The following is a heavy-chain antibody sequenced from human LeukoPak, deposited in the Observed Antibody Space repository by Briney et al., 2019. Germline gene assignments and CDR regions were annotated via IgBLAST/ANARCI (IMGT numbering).Heavy chain of an antibody. D-gene: IGHD3-22*01. J-gene: IGHJ4*02. CDR2: IYHSGST. Sequence: SETLSLTCAVSGYSISSGYYWGWIRPPPGKGLEWIGIIYHSGSTYYNPSHKSRVTISVDTSKNQFSRKLSSVTAADTAVYYWARATYYYDSSGYRGGYYFDYWGQGTQVTVSS. CDR1: GYSISSGYY. V-gene: IGHV4-38-2*01. CDR3: ARATYYYDSSGYRGGYYFDY.